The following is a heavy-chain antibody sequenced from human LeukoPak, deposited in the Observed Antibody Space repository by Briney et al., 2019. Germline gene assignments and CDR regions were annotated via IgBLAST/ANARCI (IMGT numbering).Heavy chain of an antibody. V-gene: IGHV3-33*06. CDR3: AKGRQYSTGWYYFDY. J-gene: IGHJ4*02. CDR2: IWYDGTNK. Sequence: PGGSLRLSCAASGFTFSSYGMHWVRQAPGKGLEWVAVIWYDGTNKYYADSVKGRFTISRDNSKNTLYLQMNSLRAEDAAVYYCAKGRQYSTGWYYFDYWGQGTLVTVSS. CDR1: GFTFSSYG. D-gene: IGHD6-19*01.